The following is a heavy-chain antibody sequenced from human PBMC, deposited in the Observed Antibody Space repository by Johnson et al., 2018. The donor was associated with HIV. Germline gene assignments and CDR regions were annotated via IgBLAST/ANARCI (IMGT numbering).Heavy chain of an antibody. Sequence: VQVVESGGGLVQPGGSLRLSCAASGFTFSSYAMSWVRQAPGKGLVWVSAIGTAGTTYYPDSVKGRFTIFRDNSKNTLYLQMTSLRAEDTAVYYCARDRAEVWNFDGFDIWGQGTMVTVSS. CDR2: IGTAGTT. V-gene: IGHV3-23*04. D-gene: IGHD1-7*01. CDR3: ARDRAEVWNFDGFDI. CDR1: GFTFSSYA. J-gene: IGHJ3*02.